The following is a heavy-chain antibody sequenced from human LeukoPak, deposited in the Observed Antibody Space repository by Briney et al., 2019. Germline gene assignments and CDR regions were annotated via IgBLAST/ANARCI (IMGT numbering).Heavy chain of an antibody. CDR1: GGSITDYY. CDR3: ARGVRSVVVPAAIRNYYYYMDV. V-gene: IGHV4-34*01. D-gene: IGHD2-2*01. J-gene: IGHJ6*03. CDR2: ISHSGST. Sequence: SETLSLTCALSGGSITDYYYNWVRQPPGKGLEWIGEISHSGSTTYNPSLKSRVIIAADTSKNQFSLKLTSVTAADTAVYYCARGVRSVVVPAAIRNYYYYMDVWGKGTTVTVSS.